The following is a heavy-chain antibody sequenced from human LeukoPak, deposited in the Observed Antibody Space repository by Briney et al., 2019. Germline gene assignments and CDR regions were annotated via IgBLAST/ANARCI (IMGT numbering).Heavy chain of an antibody. V-gene: IGHV4-38-2*01. Sequence: PSETLSLTCAVSGYSISSGYYWGWIRQPPGKGLEWIGSIYHSGSTYYNPSLKSRVTISVDTSKNQFSLKLSSVTAADAAVYYCARLSNRDSRSYFYFDYWGQGTLVTVSS. J-gene: IGHJ4*02. CDR2: IYHSGST. CDR1: GYSISSGYY. D-gene: IGHD1-26*01. CDR3: ARLSNRDSRSYFYFDY.